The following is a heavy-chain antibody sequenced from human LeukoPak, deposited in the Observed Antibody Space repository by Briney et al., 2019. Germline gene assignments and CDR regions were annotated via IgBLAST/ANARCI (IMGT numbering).Heavy chain of an antibody. J-gene: IGHJ4*02. V-gene: IGHV3-48*03. D-gene: IGHD3-22*01. CDR1: GFTFSSYE. CDR2: ISSSDSTI. Sequence: GGSLRLSCAASGFTFSSYEMNWVRQAPGKGLEWVSYISSSDSTIYYADSVKGRFTISRDNAKNSLYLQIDSLRAEDTAVYYCARAIYYYDSSGYYLDYWGQGTLVTVSS. CDR3: ARAIYYYDSSGYYLDY.